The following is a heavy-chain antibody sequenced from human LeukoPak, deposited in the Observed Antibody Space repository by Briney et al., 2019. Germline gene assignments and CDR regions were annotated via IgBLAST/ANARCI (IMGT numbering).Heavy chain of an antibody. CDR3: ARKQWVMYYFDS. D-gene: IGHD6-19*01. CDR2: FYHSGST. J-gene: IGHJ4*02. CDR1: GGSFSGYY. V-gene: IGHV4-34*01. Sequence: SETLSLTCAVYGGSFSGYYWGWLRQPPGKGLEWIGSFYHSGSTYYNPSLKSRVTISVDTSKRQFSLKLSSVTAADTAVYYCARKQWVMYYFDSWGQGTLVTVSS.